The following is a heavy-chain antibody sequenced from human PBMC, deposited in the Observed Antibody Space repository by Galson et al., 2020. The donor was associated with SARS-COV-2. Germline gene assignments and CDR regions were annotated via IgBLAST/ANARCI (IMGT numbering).Heavy chain of an antibody. V-gene: IGHV3-23*01. Sequence: GESLKISCVASGFTFSRYGMSWVRQAPGQGLEWVATTIATTYYADSVRRRFIISRDDSKNTLYLQMNGLSADDTAVYYCAKDFVRGIGYMDVWGPGTTVNVSS. CDR3: AKDFVRGIGYMDV. J-gene: IGHJ6*03. CDR2: TIATT. CDR1: GFTFSRYG. D-gene: IGHD3-10*02.